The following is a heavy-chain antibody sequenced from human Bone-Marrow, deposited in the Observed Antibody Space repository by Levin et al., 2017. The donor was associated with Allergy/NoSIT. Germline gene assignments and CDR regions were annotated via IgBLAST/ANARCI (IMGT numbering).Heavy chain of an antibody. J-gene: IGHJ1*01. CDR2: IYYSDYSQKV. V-gene: IGHV4-59*01. CDR1: GGSLNTYY. CDR3: ARVATSVIGGGFTAIDH. D-gene: IGHD2/OR15-2a*01. Sequence: PSETLSLTCTVSGGSLNTYYWTWIRQSPGRGLEWIGHIYYSDYSQKVDYNPSLRGRVAVSVDASKSQFSLNLTSVTAADTAVYYCARVATSVIGGGFTAIDHWGQGTLVTVSS.